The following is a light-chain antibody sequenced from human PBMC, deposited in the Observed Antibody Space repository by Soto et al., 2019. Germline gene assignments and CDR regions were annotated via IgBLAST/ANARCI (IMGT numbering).Light chain of an antibody. CDR3: QQHYQWPSYN. Sequence: TQMTQAPSCLSEYVVAELIVTRRSSRDVGSDVSWYQQKPGQAPKLLIYAASNLYTGVPSRFSGSRSGTEFTLTIKTLQPEDFAVYYCQQHYQWPSYNCGKGTTVDIK. CDR1: RDVGSD. J-gene: IGKJ2*01. V-gene: IGKV1-17*01. CDR2: AAS.